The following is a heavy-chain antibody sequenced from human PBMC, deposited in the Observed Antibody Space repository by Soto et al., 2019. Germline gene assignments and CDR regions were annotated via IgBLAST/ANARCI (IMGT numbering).Heavy chain of an antibody. CDR2: IVVGSGNT. Sequence: GASVKVSCKASGFTFTSSAVQWVRQARGQRLEWIGWIVVGSGNTNYAQKFQERVTITRDMSTSTAYMELSSLRSEDTAVYYCAAYRGFPARPIYYYYGMDVWGQGTTVTVSS. CDR3: AAYRGFPARPIYYYYGMDV. J-gene: IGHJ6*02. CDR1: GFTFTSSA. D-gene: IGHD6-6*01. V-gene: IGHV1-58*01.